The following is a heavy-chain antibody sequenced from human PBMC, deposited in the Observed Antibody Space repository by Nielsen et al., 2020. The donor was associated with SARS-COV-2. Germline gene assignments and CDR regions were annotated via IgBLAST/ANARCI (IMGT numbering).Heavy chain of an antibody. D-gene: IGHD3-3*01. V-gene: IGHV4-34*01. CDR2: INDSGTT. CDR3: ARGIYDFLSGSDVSLNGLDV. J-gene: IGHJ6*02. CDR1: GGAFSGYR. Sequence: SETLSLTCGVSGGAFSGYRWTWVRQSPGKGLEWLGEINDSGTTNYNPPLTGRASISQDASKRQLSLKLSSVTAADTALYFCARGIYDFLSGSDVSLNGLDVWGQGTTVTVSS.